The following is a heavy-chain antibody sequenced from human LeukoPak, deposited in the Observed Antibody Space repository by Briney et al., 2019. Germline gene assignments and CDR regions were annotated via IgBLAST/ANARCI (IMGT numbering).Heavy chain of an antibody. V-gene: IGHV4-59*01. J-gene: IGHJ4*02. D-gene: IGHD3-16*01. CDR2: ISYSGNT. CDR3: ARVGRGDYTWGSYSCDH. Sequence: SETLSLTCTVSGDSISSYHWSWLRQPPPKRVEGVGYISYSGNTNYNPSLKTRVTISVDTSKNQFYLKLSSVTAADTAVYYCARVGRGDYTWGSYSCDHWGQGTLVTVSS. CDR1: GDSISSYH.